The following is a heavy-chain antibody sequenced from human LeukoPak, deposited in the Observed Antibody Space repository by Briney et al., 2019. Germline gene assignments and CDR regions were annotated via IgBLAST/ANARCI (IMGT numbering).Heavy chain of an antibody. CDR2: INPNSGAT. CDR3: ARDGSSGWNNYHYAMDV. V-gene: IGHV1-2*02. CDR1: GYTFTDYY. J-gene: IGHJ6*02. Sequence: ASVKVSCKTSGYTFTDYYMHWVRQAPGQGLEWLGWINPNSGATNYAQKFQGRVTMTRDTSISTVYIELSRLTSDDTAVYYCARDGSSGWNNYHYAMDVWGQGTTVTVSS. D-gene: IGHD6-19*01.